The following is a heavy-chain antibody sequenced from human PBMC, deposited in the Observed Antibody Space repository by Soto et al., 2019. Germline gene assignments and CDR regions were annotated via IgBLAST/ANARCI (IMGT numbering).Heavy chain of an antibody. V-gene: IGHV3-15*01. CDR2: IKSKTDGWTT. D-gene: IGHD1-1*01. CDR1: RFTFCNAL. Sequence: LRLSCAASRFTFCNALMSWVRQAPGKGLEWVGRIKSKTDGWTTDYAAPVKGRFTISRDDSKNTLYLQMNSLKTEDTAVYYCTTDLWNVDHWGQVPLVTVYS. CDR3: TTDLWNVDH. J-gene: IGHJ4*02.